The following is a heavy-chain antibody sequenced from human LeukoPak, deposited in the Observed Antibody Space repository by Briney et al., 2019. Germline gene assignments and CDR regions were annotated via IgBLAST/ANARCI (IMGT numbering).Heavy chain of an antibody. D-gene: IGHD1-26*01. Sequence: SETLSLTCSVSVGSVNGHYWSWIRQPPGKGLEWIGYIYSGGSINYNPSLRGRLTISVDPSKSQFSLTLNSVTAADTAVYYCARRAYSGSYYYFDYWGQGTLVTVSS. CDR1: VGSVNGHY. V-gene: IGHV4-59*02. CDR3: ARRAYSGSYYYFDY. CDR2: IYSGGSI. J-gene: IGHJ4*02.